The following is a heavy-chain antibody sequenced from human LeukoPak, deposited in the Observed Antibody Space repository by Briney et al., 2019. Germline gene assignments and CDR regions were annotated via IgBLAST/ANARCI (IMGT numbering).Heavy chain of an antibody. Sequence: GGSLRLSCAASGFTFSSYAMTWVRQPPGKGLEGVLSITGSTGSTYYADSVKGRFTISRDNSKNTLYLQMNSLRAEDTAVYYCAKGPRYGDYYFDYWGQGTLVTVSS. D-gene: IGHD4-17*01. CDR1: GFTFSSYA. CDR3: AKGPRYGDYYFDY. J-gene: IGHJ4*02. CDR2: ITGSTGST. V-gene: IGHV3-23*01.